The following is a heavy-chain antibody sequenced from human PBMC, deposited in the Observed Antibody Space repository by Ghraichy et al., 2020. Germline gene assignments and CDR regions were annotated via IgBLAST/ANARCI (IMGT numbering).Heavy chain of an antibody. V-gene: IGHV3-23*01. CDR2: LSNSGGST. Sequence: GGSLRLSCAASGFTFSSYAMSWVRQAPGKGLEWVSGLSNSGGSTSYADSVKGRFTISRDNSKNTLFLQMDSLRGEDTAIYYCAKCTVWGRPYYFDYWGQGTLVTVSS. CDR3: AKCTVWGRPYYFDY. J-gene: IGHJ4*02. CDR1: GFTFSSYA. D-gene: IGHD3-16*01.